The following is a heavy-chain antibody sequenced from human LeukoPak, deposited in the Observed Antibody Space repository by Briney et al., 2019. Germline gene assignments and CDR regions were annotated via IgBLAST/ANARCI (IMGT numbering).Heavy chain of an antibody. Sequence: SETLSLTCTVSGDSITSDTYYWGWIRQPPGKELEWIGTIYYSGSTYYNPSLKSRVTFSVATSKNQFSPKLSSVTAADTAAYYCARRGGRIRGVASYYYMDVWGKGTTVTISS. V-gene: IGHV4-39*01. D-gene: IGHD3-10*01. CDR3: ARRGGRIRGVASYYYMDV. CDR2: IYYSGST. J-gene: IGHJ6*03. CDR1: GDSITSDTYY.